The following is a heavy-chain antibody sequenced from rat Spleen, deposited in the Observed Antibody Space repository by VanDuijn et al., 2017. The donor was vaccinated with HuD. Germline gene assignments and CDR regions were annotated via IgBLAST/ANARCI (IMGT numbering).Heavy chain of an antibody. Sequence: EVQLVESGGGLVQPGRSLTLSCVASGFTFNNYWMTWIRQAPKKGLEWVATISYDGSSTYYRDSVKGRFTISRDNAKSTLYLQMDSLRSEDTSTYYCERHGLGYGSFDYWGQGVMVTVSS. D-gene: IGHD1-11*01. V-gene: IGHV5-7*01. CDR1: GFTFNNYW. J-gene: IGHJ2*01. CDR3: ERHGLGYGSFDY. CDR2: ISYDGSST.